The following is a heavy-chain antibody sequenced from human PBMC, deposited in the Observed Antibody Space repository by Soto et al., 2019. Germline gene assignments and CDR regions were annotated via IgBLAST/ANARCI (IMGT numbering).Heavy chain of an antibody. CDR2: IYHSGST. CDR3: ARTYSSSPGAFDI. Sequence: QVQLQESGPGLVKPSGTLSLTCAVSSGSISSSNWWSWVRQPPGKGLEWIGEIYHSGSTNYNPSLKGRVTISVDKSKNQCSLKLSSVTAADTAVYYCARTYSSSPGAFDIWGQGTMVTVSS. CDR1: SGSISSSNW. J-gene: IGHJ3*02. D-gene: IGHD6-6*01. V-gene: IGHV4-4*02.